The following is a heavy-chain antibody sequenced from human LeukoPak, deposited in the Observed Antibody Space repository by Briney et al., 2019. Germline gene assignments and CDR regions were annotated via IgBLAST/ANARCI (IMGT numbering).Heavy chain of an antibody. V-gene: IGHV7-4-1*02. J-gene: IGHJ4*02. CDR3: ARDCRSSGWYYYFDY. CDR1: GYTFTSYA. CDR2: INTNTGNP. Sequence: GASVKVSCKASGYTFTSYAMNWVRQAPGQGLEWMGWINTNTGNPTYAQGFTGRFVFSLDTSVSTAYLQISSLKAEDTAVYYCARDCRSSGWYYYFDYWAREPWSPSRQ. D-gene: IGHD6-19*01.